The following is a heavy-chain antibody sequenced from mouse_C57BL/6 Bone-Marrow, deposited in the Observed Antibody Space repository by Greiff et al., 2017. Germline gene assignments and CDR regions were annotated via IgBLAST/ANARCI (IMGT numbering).Heavy chain of an antibody. V-gene: IGHV1-54*01. J-gene: IGHJ4*01. Sequence: QVQLQQSGAELVRPGTSVKVSCKASGYAFTNYLIEWVKQRPGQGLEWIGVINPGSGGTNYNEKFKGKATLTADKSSSTAYMQLSSLTSEDSAVYFCAGVLLSPYAMDYWGQGTSVTVSS. D-gene: IGHD2-1*01. CDR3: AGVLLSPYAMDY. CDR2: INPGSGGT. CDR1: GYAFTNYL.